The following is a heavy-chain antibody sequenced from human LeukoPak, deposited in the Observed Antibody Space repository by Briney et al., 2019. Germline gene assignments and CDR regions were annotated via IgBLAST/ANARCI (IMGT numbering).Heavy chain of an antibody. J-gene: IGHJ4*02. CDR1: GFTFSNYW. V-gene: IGHV3-74*01. Sequence: GGSLRLSCAASGFTFSNYWMHWVRQAPGKGLVWVSHINTYGSSTSYADSVKGRFTISRDNAKNTLYLQMNSLRAEDTAAYYCARGFITMVRGVISWGQGTLVTVSS. CDR2: INTYGSST. CDR3: ARGFITMVRGVIS. D-gene: IGHD3-10*01.